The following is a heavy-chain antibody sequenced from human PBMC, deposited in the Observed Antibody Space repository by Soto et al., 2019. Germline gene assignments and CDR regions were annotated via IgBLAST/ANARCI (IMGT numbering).Heavy chain of an antibody. J-gene: IGHJ3*02. D-gene: IGHD2-15*01. CDR2: MNPNSGNT. CDR3: ARGEGYCSGGSCHTTSDAFDI. CDR1: GYTFTSYD. V-gene: IGHV1-8*01. Sequence: QVQLVQSGAEVKKPGASVKVSCKASGYTFTSYDINWVRQATGQGLEWMGWMNPNSGNTGYAQKFQGRVTMTRNTSIRTAYMELSSLRSEDTAVYYCARGEGYCSGGSCHTTSDAFDIWGQGTMVTVSS.